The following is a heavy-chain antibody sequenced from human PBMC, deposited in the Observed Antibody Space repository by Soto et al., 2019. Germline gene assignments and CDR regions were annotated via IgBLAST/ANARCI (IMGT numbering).Heavy chain of an antibody. Sequence: GGSLRLSCVASRFAFNTYGMHWVRQAPGKGLEWVAVIWYDGSKEYYADSVKGRFTISRDNSKNTLHLQMNSLRAEDTAVYYCARDDVLCDGGRCYGVPLDVWGKGTXVTVSS. CDR3: ARDDVLCDGGRCYGVPLDV. CDR2: IWYDGSKE. V-gene: IGHV3-33*01. J-gene: IGHJ6*04. CDR1: RFAFNTYG. D-gene: IGHD2-15*01.